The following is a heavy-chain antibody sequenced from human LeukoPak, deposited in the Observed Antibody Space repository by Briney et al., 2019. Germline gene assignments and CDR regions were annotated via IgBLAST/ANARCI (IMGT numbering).Heavy chain of an antibody. CDR1: GFTFSSYA. J-gene: IGHJ4*02. V-gene: IGHV3-23*01. CDR2: ISGSGGST. Sequence: GGSLRLSCAASGFTFSSYAMSWVRQAPGKGLEWVSAISGSGGSTYYADSVKGRFTISRDNSKNTLYLQMNSLRAEDTAVYYCAKAQSPIVVVPAAKDYWGQGTLVTVSS. D-gene: IGHD2-2*01. CDR3: AKAQSPIVVVPAAKDY.